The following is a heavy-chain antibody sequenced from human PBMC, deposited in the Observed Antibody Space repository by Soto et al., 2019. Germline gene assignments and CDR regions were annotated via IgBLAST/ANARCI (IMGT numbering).Heavy chain of an antibody. Sequence: QVQLVQSGAEVKKPGSSVKVSCKASGVTFSSETISWVRQAPGQGLEWVGGIIPLFGTANYAQKFQGRVTITADESTSTLYIELRSLRSAEMAVYYCATELGDNAARTFDSWGQGTRVAVYS. CDR3: ATELGDNAARTFDS. D-gene: IGHD6-6*01. CDR2: IIPLFGTA. CDR1: GVTFSSET. J-gene: IGHJ4*02. V-gene: IGHV1-69*01.